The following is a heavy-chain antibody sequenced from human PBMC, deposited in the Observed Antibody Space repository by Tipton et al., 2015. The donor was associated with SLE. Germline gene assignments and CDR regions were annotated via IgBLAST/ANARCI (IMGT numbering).Heavy chain of an antibody. D-gene: IGHD4-17*01. V-gene: IGHV4-59*08. CDR2: IYYSGST. CDR3: ASSIPNYGPPRYFDY. Sequence: TLSLTCTVSGGSITGYYWSWIRQPPGKGLEWIGNIYYSGSTNYNPSLKSRVTISVDTSNNQFSLKLSSVTAADTAVYYCASSIPNYGPPRYFDYWGQGTLVTVSS. CDR1: GGSITGYY. J-gene: IGHJ4*02.